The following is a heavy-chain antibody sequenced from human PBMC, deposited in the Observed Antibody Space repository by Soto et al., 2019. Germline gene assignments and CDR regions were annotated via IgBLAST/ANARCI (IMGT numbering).Heavy chain of an antibody. J-gene: IGHJ6*02. Sequence: GGSLRLSCAASGFTFSSYGMHWVRQAPGKGLEWVAVISYDGSNKYYADSVKGRFTISRDNSKNTLYLQMNSLRAEDTAVYYCAKDLAWVTYYYYGMDVWGQGTTVTVSS. V-gene: IGHV3-30*18. CDR2: ISYDGSNK. D-gene: IGHD2-21*02. CDR3: AKDLAWVTYYYYGMDV. CDR1: GFTFSSYG.